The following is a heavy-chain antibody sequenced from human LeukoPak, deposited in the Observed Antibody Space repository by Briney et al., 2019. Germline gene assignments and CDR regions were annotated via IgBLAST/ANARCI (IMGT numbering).Heavy chain of an antibody. Sequence: SVEVSCTASGYTFTSYDINWVRQAPGQGLEWMGGIIPIFGRANYAQKFQGRVTITADKSTSTAYMELRSLKSEDTAVYYCARSDDVWSDLDYWGQGTLVTVSS. CDR2: IIPIFGRA. CDR1: GYTFTSYD. CDR3: ARSDDVWSDLDY. J-gene: IGHJ4*02. D-gene: IGHD3-16*01. V-gene: IGHV1-69*06.